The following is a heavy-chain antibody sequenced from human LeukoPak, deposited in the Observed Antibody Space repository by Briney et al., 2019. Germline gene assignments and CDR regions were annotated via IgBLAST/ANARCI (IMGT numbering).Heavy chain of an antibody. J-gene: IGHJ5*02. V-gene: IGHV4-4*07. Sequence: PSETLSLTCTVSGGSISSYYWRWIRQPPGKGLEWIGRIYTSGSTNYNPSLKSRVTRSVDTSKNQFSLKLSSVTAADTAVYYCAIGPGIAVAGWFDPWGQGTLVTVSS. CDR1: GGSISSYY. CDR3: AIGPGIAVAGWFDP. CDR2: IYTSGST. D-gene: IGHD6-13*01.